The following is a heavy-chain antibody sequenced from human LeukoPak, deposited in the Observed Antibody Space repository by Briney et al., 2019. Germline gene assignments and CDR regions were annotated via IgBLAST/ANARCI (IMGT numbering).Heavy chain of an antibody. V-gene: IGHV3-74*01. CDR2: INTDGSST. J-gene: IGHJ4*02. Sequence: GGSLRLSCAASGFTFSAYWMHWVRQAPGKGLVWVSRINTDGSSTSYADSVKGRFTISRDNAKNTLYLQMNSLRAEDTAVYYCAKRDGYSSGWLSPPERNSLFDYWGQGTPATVSS. CDR3: AKRDGYSSGWLSPPERNSLFDY. D-gene: IGHD6-19*01. CDR1: GFTFSAYW.